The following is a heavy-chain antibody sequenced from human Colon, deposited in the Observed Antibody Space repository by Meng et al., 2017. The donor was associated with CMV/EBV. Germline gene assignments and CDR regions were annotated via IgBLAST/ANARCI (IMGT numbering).Heavy chain of an antibody. Sequence: ASVKVSCKASGYTFPSYDINWVRQATGQGLEWMGWMNPNSGNTGYAQKFQGRFTITRNTSISTAYMELSSLRSEDTAVYYCARSMKSITMIVVVHTYGMDVWGQGTTVTVSS. J-gene: IGHJ6*02. CDR1: GYTFPSYD. V-gene: IGHV1-8*03. D-gene: IGHD3-22*01. CDR3: ARSMKSITMIVVVHTYGMDV. CDR2: MNPNSGNT.